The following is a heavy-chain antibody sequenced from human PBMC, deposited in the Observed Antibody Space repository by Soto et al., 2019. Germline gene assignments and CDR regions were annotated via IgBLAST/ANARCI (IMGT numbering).Heavy chain of an antibody. D-gene: IGHD1-20*01. CDR3: ARELNWTRRGNWFDP. J-gene: IGHJ5*02. CDR1: GGTFSSYT. CDR2: IIPILGIA. V-gene: IGHV1-69*02. Sequence: GASVKVSCKASGGTFSSYTISWVRQAPGQGLEWMGRIIPILGIANYAQKFQGRVTITADKSTSTAYMELSSLRSEDTAAYYCARELNWTRRGNWFDPWGQGTLVTVSS.